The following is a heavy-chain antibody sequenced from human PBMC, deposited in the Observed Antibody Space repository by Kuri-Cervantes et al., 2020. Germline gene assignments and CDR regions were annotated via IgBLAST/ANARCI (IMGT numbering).Heavy chain of an antibody. CDR1: GFTFTTFA. CDR3: AKTLSSAFVAIDF. V-gene: IGHV3-23*01. CDR2: ITGSGAAT. D-gene: IGHD6-19*01. Sequence: GESLKISCVASGFTFTTFAMRWVRQSPGKGLEWVSTITGSGAATYYADSVKGRFTISRDNSKDMLFLQMNGLRAKDTAVYYCAKTLSSAFVAIDFWGQGTLVTVSS. J-gene: IGHJ4*02.